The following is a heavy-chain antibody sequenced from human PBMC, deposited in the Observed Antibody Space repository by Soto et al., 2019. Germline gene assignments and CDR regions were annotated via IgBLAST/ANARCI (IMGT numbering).Heavy chain of an antibody. V-gene: IGHV2-26*01. D-gene: IGHD3-10*01. Sequence: QVTLKESGPVLVKPTETLTLTCTVSGFSLSNTRMGVSWIRQPPGKALEWLAHIFSNDEKSYSTSLKSRLTISQETSKSQVVLSMTNMDPVDTATYYCTRIEKGSATYTWGQGTLVTVSS. CDR3: TRIEKGSATYT. CDR2: IFSNDEK. CDR1: GFSLSNTRMG. J-gene: IGHJ5*02.